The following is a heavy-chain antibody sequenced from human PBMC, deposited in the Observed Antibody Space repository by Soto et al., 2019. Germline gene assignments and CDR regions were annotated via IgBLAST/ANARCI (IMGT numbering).Heavy chain of an antibody. V-gene: IGHV3-23*01. CDR2: INDRGGST. J-gene: IGHJ4*02. CDR3: AKRYYSGSGTLPDIDY. CDR1: GFTFSSYA. Sequence: EVQLLESGGGLVQPGGSLRLSCAGSGFTFSSYAMSWVRQAPGKGLEWVSIINDRGGSTYYADSVKGRFTISRDNSKNTLYLQMNNLRAEDTAVYYCAKRYYSGSGTLPDIDYWGQGTLVTVSS. D-gene: IGHD3-10*01.